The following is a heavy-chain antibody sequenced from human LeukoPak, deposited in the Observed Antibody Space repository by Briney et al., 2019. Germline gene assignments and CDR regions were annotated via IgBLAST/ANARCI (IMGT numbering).Heavy chain of an antibody. CDR2: IYYSGST. CDR3: ARVTGYMTEDYFDY. D-gene: IGHD6-13*01. V-gene: IGHV4-61*01. J-gene: IGHJ4*02. CDR1: GGSISSGSYY. Sequence: SETLSLTCTVSGGSISSGSYYWSWIRKPPGKGLAWIGYIYYSGSTNYNPSLKSRVTISVDTSKNQFSLRLSSVTAADTAVYYCARVTGYMTEDYFDYWGQGTLITVSS.